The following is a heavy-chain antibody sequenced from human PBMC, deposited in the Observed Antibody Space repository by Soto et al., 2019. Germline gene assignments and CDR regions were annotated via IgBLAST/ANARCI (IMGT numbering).Heavy chain of an antibody. V-gene: IGHV1-69*02. CDR3: ASSVAAPRPYYYYMDV. CDR2: IIPILGIA. D-gene: IGHD6-6*01. Sequence: WASVKVSCKASGGTFSSYTISWVRQAPGQGLEWMGRIIPILGIANYAQKFQGRVTITADKSTSTAYMELSSLRSEDTAVYYCASSVAAPRPYYYYMDVWGKGTTVTVSS. CDR1: GGTFSSYT. J-gene: IGHJ6*03.